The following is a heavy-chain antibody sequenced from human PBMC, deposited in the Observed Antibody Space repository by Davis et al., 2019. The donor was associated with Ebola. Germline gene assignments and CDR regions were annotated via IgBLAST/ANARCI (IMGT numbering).Heavy chain of an antibody. CDR1: GFTFNKYE. CDR2: ISDSGSTK. V-gene: IGHV3-48*03. Sequence: GESLKTSCAASGFTFNKYEMNWVRQAPGKGLEWISYISDSGSTKYYTDSVKGRFTISRDNAKNSLYLQMNTLRVEDTAIYYCVPGTWIRGQGTLVTVSS. CDR3: VPGTWI. J-gene: IGHJ4*02. D-gene: IGHD5-18*01.